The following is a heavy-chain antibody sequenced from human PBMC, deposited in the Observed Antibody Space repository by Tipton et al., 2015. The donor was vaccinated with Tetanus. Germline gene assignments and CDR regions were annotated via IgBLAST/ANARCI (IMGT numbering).Heavy chain of an antibody. Sequence: SLRLSCAASGFTFSDYGMSWVRQAPGKGLEWVSSISGSGVQTNYADSVKGRFTVSRDNSKNTLYMQMNSLRAEDTAVYYCVRVLKGAKCSRSSCYGYGMDVWGQGTTVTVSS. CDR1: GFTFSDYG. CDR2: ISGSGVQT. V-gene: IGHV3-23*01. CDR3: VRVLKGAKCSRSSCYGYGMDV. D-gene: IGHD2-2*01. J-gene: IGHJ6*02.